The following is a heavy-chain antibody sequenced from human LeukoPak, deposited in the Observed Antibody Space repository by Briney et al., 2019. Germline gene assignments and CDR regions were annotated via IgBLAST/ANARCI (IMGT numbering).Heavy chain of an antibody. J-gene: IGHJ6*03. Sequence: GGSLRLSCAASGFTFSSFEMNWVRQAPGKGLEWVSYISSSGSTIYYAGSVKGRFTISRDNAKNSLYLQMNSLRAEDTAVYYCARDRGAVDYYYMDVWGKGTTVTISS. CDR2: ISSSGSTI. CDR3: ARDRGAVDYYYMDV. V-gene: IGHV3-48*03. CDR1: GFTFSSFE. D-gene: IGHD6-19*01.